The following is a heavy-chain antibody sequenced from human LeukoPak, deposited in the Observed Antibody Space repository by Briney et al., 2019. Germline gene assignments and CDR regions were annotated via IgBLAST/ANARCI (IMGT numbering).Heavy chain of an antibody. J-gene: IGHJ3*02. V-gene: IGHV1-69*01. CDR2: IIPIFGTA. Sequence: SVKVSCKASGGTFSSYAISWVRQAPGQGLEWMGGIIPIFGTANYARKFQGRVTITADESTSTAYMELSSLRSEDTAAYYCARRARDCSGGSCPFNAFDIWGQGTMVTVSS. CDR1: GGTFSSYA. CDR3: ARRARDCSGGSCPFNAFDI. D-gene: IGHD2-15*01.